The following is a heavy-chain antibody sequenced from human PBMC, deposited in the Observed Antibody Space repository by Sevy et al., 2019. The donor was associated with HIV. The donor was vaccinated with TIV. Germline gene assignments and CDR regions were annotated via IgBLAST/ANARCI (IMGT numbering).Heavy chain of an antibody. CDR2: IYYSGST. Sequence: SETLSLTCTVSGGSISSYYWSWIRQPPGKGLEWIGYIYYSGSTNYNPSLKSRVTISVDTSKNQFSLKLSSVTAADTAVYYCARVIGDYSPYFDYWGQGTLVTVSS. D-gene: IGHD4-17*01. CDR3: ARVIGDYSPYFDY. J-gene: IGHJ4*02. V-gene: IGHV4-59*13. CDR1: GGSISSYY.